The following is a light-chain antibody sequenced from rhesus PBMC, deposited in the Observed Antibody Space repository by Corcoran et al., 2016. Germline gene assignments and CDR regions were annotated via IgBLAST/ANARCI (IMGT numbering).Light chain of an antibody. CDR3: QQYSSRRT. CDR1: QGISRW. V-gene: IGKV1-22*01. J-gene: IGKJ1*01. CDR2: KAS. Sequence: DIQMTQSPSSLSASVGDTVTITCRASQGISRWLAWYQQKPGKAPKLLIYKASRLQSGVPSRFSGSGSGTDLTLTSSSLQSEDFATYYCQQYSSRRTFGQGTKVEIK.